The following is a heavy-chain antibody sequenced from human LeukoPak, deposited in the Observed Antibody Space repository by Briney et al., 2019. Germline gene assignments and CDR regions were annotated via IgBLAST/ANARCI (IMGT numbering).Heavy chain of an antibody. CDR2: ISGSGGST. CDR1: GFTFSSYA. CDR3: AKKRFIVGATTVSPFDY. V-gene: IGHV3-23*01. Sequence: GGSLRLSCAASGFTFSSYAMSWVRQAPGKGLEWVSAISGSGGSTYYADSVKGRFTISRDNSKNALYLQMNSLRAEDTAVYYCAKKRFIVGATTVSPFDYWGQGTLVTVSS. D-gene: IGHD1-26*01. J-gene: IGHJ4*02.